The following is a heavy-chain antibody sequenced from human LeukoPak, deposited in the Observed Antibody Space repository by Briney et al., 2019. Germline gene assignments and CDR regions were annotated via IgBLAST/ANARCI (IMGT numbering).Heavy chain of an antibody. CDR2: INHSGST. V-gene: IGHV4-34*01. J-gene: IGHJ4*02. CDR3: ARGQGFQPPYY. CDR1: GGSFSGYY. Sequence: ETLSLTCAVYGGSFSGYYWSWIRQPPGKGLEWIGEINHSGSTNYNPSLESRVTISVDTSKNQFSLKLSSVTAADTAVYYCARGQGFQPPYYWGQGTLVTVSS.